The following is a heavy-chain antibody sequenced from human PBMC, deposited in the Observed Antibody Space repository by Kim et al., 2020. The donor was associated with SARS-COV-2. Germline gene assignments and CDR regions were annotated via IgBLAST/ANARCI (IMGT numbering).Heavy chain of an antibody. CDR1: GYTFTSYA. CDR3: ARKWGNPNYYYDGMDV. CDR2: INAGNGNT. Sequence: ASVKVSCKASGYTFTSYAMHWVRQAPGQRLEWMGWINAGNGNTKYSQKFQGRVTITRDTSASTAYMELSSLRSEDTAVYYCARKWGNPNYYYDGMDVWGQGATVTVSS. J-gene: IGHJ6*02. V-gene: IGHV1-3*01. D-gene: IGHD3-16*01.